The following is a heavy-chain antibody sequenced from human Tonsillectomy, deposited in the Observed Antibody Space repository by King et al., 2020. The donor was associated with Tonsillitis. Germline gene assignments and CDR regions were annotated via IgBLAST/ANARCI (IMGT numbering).Heavy chain of an antibody. CDR1: GFTFSSYA. D-gene: IGHD2-2*01. CDR3: AKAGRDCSSTSCSYFDY. J-gene: IGHJ4*02. CDR2: ISGSGGST. Sequence: GQLVQFGGGLVQPGGSLRLSCAASGFTFSSYAMSWVRQAPGKGLEWVSAISGSGGSTYYADSVKGRFTISRDNSKNTLYLQMNSLRAEDTAVYYCAKAGRDCSSTSCSYFDYWGQGTLVTVSS. V-gene: IGHV3-23*04.